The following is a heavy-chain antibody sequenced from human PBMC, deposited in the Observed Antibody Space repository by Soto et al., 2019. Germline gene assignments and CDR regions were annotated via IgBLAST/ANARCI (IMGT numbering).Heavy chain of an antibody. J-gene: IGHJ3*02. Sequence: SETLSLTCAVYGGSFSGYYWSWIRQPPGKGLEWIGYIYYSGSTNYNPSLKSRVTISVDTSKNQFSLKLSSVTAADTAVYYCARAITMVRGGAFAIWGQGTMVTGSS. CDR1: GGSFSGYY. CDR2: IYYSGST. V-gene: IGHV4-59*08. D-gene: IGHD3-10*01. CDR3: ARAITMVRGGAFAI.